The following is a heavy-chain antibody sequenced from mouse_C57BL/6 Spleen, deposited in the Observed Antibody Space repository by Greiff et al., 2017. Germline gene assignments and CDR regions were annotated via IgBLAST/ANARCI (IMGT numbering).Heavy chain of an antibody. CDR1: GYTFTSYW. V-gene: IGHV1-72*01. CDR2: IDPNSGGT. CDR3: ARITGIITTEGAMDY. J-gene: IGHJ4*01. Sequence: VQLQQPGAELVKPGASVKLSCKASGYTFTSYWMNWVKQRPGRGLEWIGRIDPNSGGTKYNEKFKGKATLTVDKPSSTAYMQLSSLTSEDSAVYYCARITGIITTEGAMDYWGQGTSVTVSS. D-gene: IGHD1-2*01.